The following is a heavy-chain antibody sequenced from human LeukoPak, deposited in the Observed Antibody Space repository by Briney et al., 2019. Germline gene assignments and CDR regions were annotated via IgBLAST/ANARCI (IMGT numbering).Heavy chain of an antibody. D-gene: IGHD3-22*01. J-gene: IGHJ3*02. CDR2: INPSGGST. CDR1: GYTFTSYY. CDR3: ARDLIPNYYDSSGYYEDAFDI. Sequence: GASVKVSCKASGYTFTSYYMHWVRQAPGQGLEWMGIINPSGGSTSYAQKFQGRVTMTRDMSTSTVYMELSSLRSEDTAVYYCARDLIPNYYDSSGYYEDAFDIWGQGTMVTVSS. V-gene: IGHV1-46*01.